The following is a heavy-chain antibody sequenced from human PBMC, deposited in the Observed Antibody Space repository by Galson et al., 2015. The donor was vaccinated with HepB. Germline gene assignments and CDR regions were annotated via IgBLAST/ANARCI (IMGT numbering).Heavy chain of an antibody. V-gene: IGHV3-7*01. CDR3: ARDLIEQQLVGDYYYYGMDV. CDR1: GFTFSSYW. J-gene: IGHJ6*02. Sequence: SLRLSCAASGFTFSSYWMSWVRQAPGKGLEWVANIKQDGSEKYYVDSVKGRFTISRDNAKNSLYLQMNSLRAEDTAVYYCARDLIEQQLVGDYYYYGMDVWGQGTTVTVSS. D-gene: IGHD6-13*01. CDR2: IKQDGSEK.